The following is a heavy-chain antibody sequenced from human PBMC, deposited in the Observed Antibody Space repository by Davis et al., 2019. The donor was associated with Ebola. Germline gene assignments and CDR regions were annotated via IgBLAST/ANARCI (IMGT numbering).Heavy chain of an antibody. V-gene: IGHV5-51*01. D-gene: IGHD4-23*01. CDR3: ARLDKGNDYGGNYWYFDL. J-gene: IGHJ2*01. CDR2: IYPGDSDT. CDR1: GYSFTSYL. Sequence: GESLKISCKGSGYSFTSYLIGWVRQMPGKGLEWMGIIYPGDSDTRYSPSFQGQVTISADKSISTAYLQWSSLKASDTAMYYCARLDKGNDYGGNYWYFDLWGRGTLVTVSS.